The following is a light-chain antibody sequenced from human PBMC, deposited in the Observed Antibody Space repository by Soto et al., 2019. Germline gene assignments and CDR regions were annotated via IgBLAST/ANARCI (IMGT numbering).Light chain of an antibody. J-gene: IGKJ1*01. Sequence: DIVLTQSPGTLSLSPGERATLSCRASQTVDSNFLAWYQQKPGQAPRLLIHGASTRATGVPDRFSGSASGTEFILTITSLQSEDFAFYYCQQYNDWPWTFGQGTKVDIK. V-gene: IGKV3-15*01. CDR3: QQYNDWPWT. CDR2: GAS. CDR1: QTVDSN.